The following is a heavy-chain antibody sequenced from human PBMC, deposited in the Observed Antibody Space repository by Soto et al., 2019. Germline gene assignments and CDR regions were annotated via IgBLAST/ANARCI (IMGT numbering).Heavy chain of an antibody. CDR2: ISYDGSEK. Sequence: GGSLRLSCAVSGLTFSSYGMHWVRQAPGKGLEWVAVISYDGSEKYHADSVKGRFTISRDNSKDTLYLQMNSLRAEDTAVYYCASKPETGTTVPFDYWGQGTLVTVSS. CDR1: GLTFSSYG. D-gene: IGHD1-1*01. CDR3: ASKPETGTTVPFDY. J-gene: IGHJ4*02. V-gene: IGHV3-30*03.